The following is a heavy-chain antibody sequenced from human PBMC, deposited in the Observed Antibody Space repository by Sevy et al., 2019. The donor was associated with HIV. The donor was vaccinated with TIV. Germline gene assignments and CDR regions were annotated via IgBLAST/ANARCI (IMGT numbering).Heavy chain of an antibody. J-gene: IGHJ4*02. CDR1: GFTFSSFE. CDR2: ISSSGSLI. D-gene: IGHD4-17*01. Sequence: GGSLRLSCAASGFTFSSFEMNWVRQTPGKGLEWVSFISSSGSLIYYADSVKGRFTISRDNAKNSLYLQMNSLRAEDTGVYYCTRDLPPSATTEAHLDYWGQGTLVTVSS. V-gene: IGHV3-48*03. CDR3: TRDLPPSATTEAHLDY.